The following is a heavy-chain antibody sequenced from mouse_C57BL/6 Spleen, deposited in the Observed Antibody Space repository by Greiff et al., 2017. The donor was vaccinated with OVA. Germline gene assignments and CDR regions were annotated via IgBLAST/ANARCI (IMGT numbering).Heavy chain of an antibody. D-gene: IGHD2-4*01. V-gene: IGHV3-6*01. CDR3: ARDGIYYDYDGYFDY. CDR2: ISYDGSI. CDR1: GYSIAGGFY. Sequence: EVQLQESGPGLVKPSQSLSLTCSVTGYSIAGGFYWNWIRQFPGTKLEWMGYISYDGSITSNPSLKNRISITRDTSKNQFFLKLNSVTTEDTATYYCARDGIYYDYDGYFDYWGQGTTLTVSS. J-gene: IGHJ2*01.